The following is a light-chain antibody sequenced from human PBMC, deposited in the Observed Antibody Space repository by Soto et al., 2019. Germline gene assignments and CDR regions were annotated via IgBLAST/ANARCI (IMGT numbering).Light chain of an antibody. J-gene: IGKJ3*01. CDR3: QQYGNPLFT. CDR2: GAS. Sequence: PWDRATLSCGASQSVTNNFLAWYQQKPGQAPRLLIYGASSRATGVPDRFSGSGSGTDFTLTISRLEPGDFAVYYCQQYGNPLFTFGPGTKVDIK. V-gene: IGKV3-20*01. CDR1: QSVTNNF.